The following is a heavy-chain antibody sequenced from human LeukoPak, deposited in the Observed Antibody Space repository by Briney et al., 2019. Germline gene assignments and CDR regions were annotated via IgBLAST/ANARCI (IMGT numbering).Heavy chain of an antibody. D-gene: IGHD3-22*01. Sequence: PGGSLRLSCAASGFTFDDYAMHWVRQAPGKGLEWVSGISWNSGSIGYADSVKGRFTISRDNAKNSLYLQMNSLRAEDTALYYCAKTASPMYYYDSSGYYHGGLDPWGQGTLVTVSS. V-gene: IGHV3-9*01. CDR1: GFTFDDYA. CDR2: ISWNSGSI. J-gene: IGHJ5*02. CDR3: AKTASPMYYYDSSGYYHGGLDP.